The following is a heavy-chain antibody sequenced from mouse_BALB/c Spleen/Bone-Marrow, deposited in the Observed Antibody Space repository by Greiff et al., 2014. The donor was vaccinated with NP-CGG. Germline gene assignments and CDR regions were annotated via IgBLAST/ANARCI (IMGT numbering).Heavy chain of an antibody. CDR3: ARNYPFAY. CDR1: GFNIKDSY. V-gene: IGHV14-3*02. J-gene: IGHJ3*01. CDR2: IDPAKGNT. Sequence: EVQLQQSGAELVKPGASVKLSCTASGFNIKDSYLHWVKQRPEQGLDWIGRIDPAKGNTNYDPKFQGKATITADTSSNTAYLQLSSLTPEDTAVYFCARNYPFAYWGQGTLVTVSA. D-gene: IGHD2-1*01.